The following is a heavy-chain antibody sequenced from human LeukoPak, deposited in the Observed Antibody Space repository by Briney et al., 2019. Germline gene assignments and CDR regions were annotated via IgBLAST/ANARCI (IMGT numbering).Heavy chain of an antibody. CDR3: ARAYYDILTAYPLDAFDI. CDR2: IYHSGHT. Sequence: PSETLSLTCGVSGYSISSGYYWGWIRQPPGKGLEWIGSIYHSGHTYRNPSLKSRVTMSVDTSKNQFSLKLTSGIAADTAVYYCARAYYDILTAYPLDAFDIWGQGTMVTVSS. J-gene: IGHJ3*02. V-gene: IGHV4-38-2*01. D-gene: IGHD3-9*01. CDR1: GYSISSGYY.